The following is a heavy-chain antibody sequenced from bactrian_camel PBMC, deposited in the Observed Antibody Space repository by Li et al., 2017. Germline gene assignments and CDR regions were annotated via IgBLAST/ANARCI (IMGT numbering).Heavy chain of an antibody. J-gene: IGHJ4*01. V-gene: IGHV3S40*01. CDR1: GLVYASYY. Sequence: VQLVESGGGAVQPGGSLRLSCVADGLVYASYYIAWVRQAPGKGLEWVSTVDAGAGSTYYTDAVKGRFTLSRDFARNTLYLQMNSLKTEDTAVYYCATLASGWCITKWGQGTQVTVS. CDR2: VDAGAGST. CDR3: ATLASGWCITK. D-gene: IGHD6*01.